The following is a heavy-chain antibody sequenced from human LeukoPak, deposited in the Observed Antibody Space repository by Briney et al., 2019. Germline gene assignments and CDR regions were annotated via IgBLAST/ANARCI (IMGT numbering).Heavy chain of an antibody. J-gene: IGHJ6*02. CDR1: GFTFDDYA. CDR3: AKDIGVRSGDYYYGMDV. D-gene: IGHD3-3*01. V-gene: IGHV3-9*01. CDR2: ISWNSGNI. Sequence: GGSLRLSCAASGFTFDDYAMHWVRQVPGKGLEWVSGISWNSGNIGYADSVKGRFTISRDNAKNSLYLQMNSLRAEDTALYYCAKDIGVRSGDYYYGMDVWGQGTTVTVSS.